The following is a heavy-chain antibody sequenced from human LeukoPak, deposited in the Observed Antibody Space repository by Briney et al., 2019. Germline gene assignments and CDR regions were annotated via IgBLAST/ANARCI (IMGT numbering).Heavy chain of an antibody. V-gene: IGHV4-34*01. D-gene: IGHD4-17*01. Sequence: SETLSLTCAVYGGSFSGYYWGWIRQPPGKGLEWIGEINHSGSTNYNPSLKSRVTISVDTSKNQFSLKLCSVTAADTAVYYCARGRLEETTVTTTDDYWGQGTLVTVSS. CDR3: ARGRLEETTVTTTDDY. CDR1: GGSFSGYY. J-gene: IGHJ4*02. CDR2: INHSGST.